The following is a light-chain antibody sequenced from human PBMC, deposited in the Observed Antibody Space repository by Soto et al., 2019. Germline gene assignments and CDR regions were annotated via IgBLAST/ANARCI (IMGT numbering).Light chain of an antibody. Sequence: DIQMTQSPSTLSASVGDRVTISCRASQSISSCLAWYQQKPGKAPKPLIYKASILESAVPSRFSGSGSGTEFTLTISGLQPDDSATYYCHQYNSYPYTFGQGTKLEIK. CDR1: QSISSC. CDR2: KAS. V-gene: IGKV1-5*03. J-gene: IGKJ2*01. CDR3: HQYNSYPYT.